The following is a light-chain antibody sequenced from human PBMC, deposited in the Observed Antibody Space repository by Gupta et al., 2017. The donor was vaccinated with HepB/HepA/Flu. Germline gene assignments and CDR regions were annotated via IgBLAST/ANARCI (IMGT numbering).Light chain of an antibody. J-gene: IGKJ1*01. CDR2: GAS. CDR3: QQYNNWPPWT. CDR1: QSVSSN. V-gene: IGKV3-15*01. Sequence: EIAMTQSPATLSVSPGERATLSCRASQSVSSNLAWYQRKPGQAPRLLIYGASTRATGTPARFSGGGSGTEFTLTISSLQSEDFAVYYCQQYNNWPPWTFGQGTKVEIK.